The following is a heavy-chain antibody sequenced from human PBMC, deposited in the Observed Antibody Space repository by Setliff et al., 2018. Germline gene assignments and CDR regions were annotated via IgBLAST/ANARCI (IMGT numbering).Heavy chain of an antibody. CDR3: ARPGRGRGLDV. D-gene: IGHD2-15*01. V-gene: IGHV3-7*01. CDR2: INQDGSGK. CDR1: GFTFSSYS. Sequence: GGSLRLSCAASGFTFSSYSMTWVRQAPGKGPEWVGNINQDGSGKQYVDSVKSRFTISRDNAKNSLYLQMNSLRVDDTAVYYCARPGRGRGLDVWGQGTMVTVSS. J-gene: IGHJ3*01.